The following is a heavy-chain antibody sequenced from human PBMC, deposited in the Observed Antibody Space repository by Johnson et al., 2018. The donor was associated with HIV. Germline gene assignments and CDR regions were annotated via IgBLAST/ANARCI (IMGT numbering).Heavy chain of an antibody. D-gene: IGHD1-26*01. CDR2: IYSGGST. CDR1: GFTFSDYY. CDR3: ATSGSYDAFDI. J-gene: IGHJ3*02. Sequence: EVQLVESGGGLVKPGGSLRLSYAASGFTFSDYYMSWVRQAPGKGLEWVSVIYSGGSTYYADSVKGRFTISRDNSKNTLYLQMNSLRAEDTAVYYCATSGSYDAFDIWGQGTMVTVSS. V-gene: IGHV3-66*01.